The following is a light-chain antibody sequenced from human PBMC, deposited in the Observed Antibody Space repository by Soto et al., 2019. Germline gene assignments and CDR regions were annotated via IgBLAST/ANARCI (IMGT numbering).Light chain of an antibody. Sequence: EIVLTQSPATLSLSPGERATLSCRASQSVRSYLAWYQQKPGQAPRLLIYDASNRATGIRARFSGSGSGTDFTLTVSSLEPEDFAVYYCQQRSNWPRRTFGQGTKVEIK. CDR2: DAS. J-gene: IGKJ1*01. CDR1: QSVRSY. V-gene: IGKV3-11*01. CDR3: QQRSNWPRRT.